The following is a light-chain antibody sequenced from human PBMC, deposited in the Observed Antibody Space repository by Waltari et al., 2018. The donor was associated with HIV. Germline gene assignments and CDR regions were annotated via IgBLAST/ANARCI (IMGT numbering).Light chain of an antibody. CDR1: SRYVGGYNY. Sequence: QSALTQPRSVSGSPGQSVTISCTGTSRYVGGYNYVSWYQQHPGKAPKLMIYDLSKRPSGVPDRFSGSKSGNTASLTISGLQAEDEADYYCCSYAGSSTFLFGTGTKVTVL. CDR2: DLS. J-gene: IGLJ1*01. CDR3: CSYAGSSTFL. V-gene: IGLV2-11*01.